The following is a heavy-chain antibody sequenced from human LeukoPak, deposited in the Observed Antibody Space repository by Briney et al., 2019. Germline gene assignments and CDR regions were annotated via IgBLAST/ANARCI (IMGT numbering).Heavy chain of an antibody. CDR3: ARARSGYSSSWYRYYFDY. D-gene: IGHD6-13*01. Sequence: SSETLSLTCTVSGGSISSYYWSWIRQPPGKGLEWIGYIYYSGSTNYNPSLKSRVTISVDTSKNQFSLKLSSVTAADTAVYYCARARSGYSSSWYRYYFDYWGQGTLVTVSS. V-gene: IGHV4-59*01. J-gene: IGHJ4*02. CDR1: GGSISSYY. CDR2: IYYSGST.